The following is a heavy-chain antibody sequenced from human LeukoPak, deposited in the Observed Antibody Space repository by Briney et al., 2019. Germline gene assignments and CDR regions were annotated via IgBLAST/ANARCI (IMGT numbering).Heavy chain of an antibody. CDR1: GFTFSSYA. Sequence: GGSLRLSCAASGFTFSSYAMSWVRQAPGKGLEWVSAISGSGGSTYYADSVKGRFTISRDNSKNTLYLQMNSLRAEDTAVYYCAKDGIAVIYYYGMDVWGKGTTVTVSA. CDR2: ISGSGGST. J-gene: IGHJ6*04. CDR3: AKDGIAVIYYYGMDV. V-gene: IGHV3-23*01. D-gene: IGHD6-19*01.